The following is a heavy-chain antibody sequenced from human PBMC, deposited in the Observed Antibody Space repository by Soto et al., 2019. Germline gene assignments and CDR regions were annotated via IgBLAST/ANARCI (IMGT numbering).Heavy chain of an antibody. V-gene: IGHV3-30*18. CDR2: ISYDGSNK. J-gene: IGHJ1*01. CDR1: GFHFSSYG. D-gene: IGHD3-22*01. Sequence: AGSVSLSCEASGFHFSSYGRHLVRQATGKGLEWVAVISYDGSNKYYADSVKGRFTISRDNSKNTLYLQMNSLRAEDTAVYYCAKTPPQGSSGYYYIYFQHWGQGTLVTVSS. CDR3: AKTPPQGSSGYYYIYFQH.